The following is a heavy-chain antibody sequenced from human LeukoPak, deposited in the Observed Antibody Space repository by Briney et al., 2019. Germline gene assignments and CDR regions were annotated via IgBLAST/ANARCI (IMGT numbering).Heavy chain of an antibody. D-gene: IGHD3-22*01. V-gene: IGHV4-34*01. CDR2: INHSGST. Sequence: SETLSLTCAVYGGSFSGYYWSWLRQPPGKGLEWIGEINHSGSTNYNPSLKSRVTISVDTSKNQFSLKLSSVTAADTAVYYCARQRVNYYDSSGYPHFDYWGQGTLVTVSS. CDR3: ARQRVNYYDSSGYPHFDY. CDR1: GGSFSGYY. J-gene: IGHJ4*02.